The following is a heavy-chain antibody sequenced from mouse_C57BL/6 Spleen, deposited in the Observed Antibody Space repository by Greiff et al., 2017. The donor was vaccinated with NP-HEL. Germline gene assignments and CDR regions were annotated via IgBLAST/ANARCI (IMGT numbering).Heavy chain of an antibody. CDR3: ARKGYYYGSSGDY. V-gene: IGHV1-9*01. D-gene: IGHD1-1*01. CDR1: GYTFTGYW. CDR2: ILPGSGST. Sequence: VQLQQSGAELMKPGASVKLSCKATGYTFTGYWIEWVKQRPGHGLEWIGEILPGSGSTNYNEKFKGKATFTADTSSNTANMQLSSLTTEDSAIYYCARKGYYYGSSGDYWGQGTTLTVAS. J-gene: IGHJ2*01.